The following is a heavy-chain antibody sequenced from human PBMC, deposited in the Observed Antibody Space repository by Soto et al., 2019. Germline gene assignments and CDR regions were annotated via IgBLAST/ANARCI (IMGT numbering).Heavy chain of an antibody. J-gene: IGHJ4*02. Sequence: GGSLRLSCAASGFSFSSYGMHWVRQAPGKGLEWVAVISYDGSDKYYADSVKGRFTISRDNSRNTLYLQMNSLRAEDTAVYYCAKAYNDYYSGLFDYWGQGTLVTVSS. D-gene: IGHD3-22*01. CDR2: ISYDGSDK. CDR3: AKAYNDYYSGLFDY. V-gene: IGHV3-30*18. CDR1: GFSFSSYG.